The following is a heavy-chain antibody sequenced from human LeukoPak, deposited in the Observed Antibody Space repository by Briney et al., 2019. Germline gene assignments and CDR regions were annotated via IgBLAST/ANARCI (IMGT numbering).Heavy chain of an antibody. CDR1: GGSISSGDYY. V-gene: IGHV4-61*08. Sequence: SETLSLTCTVSGGSISSGDYYWSWIRQPPGKGLEWIGYIYYSGSTNYNPSLKSRVTISIDTSKNQFSLKLRSVTAADTAVYYCANKVYCSTTSCYHAGYWGQGTLVTVSS. D-gene: IGHD2-2*01. J-gene: IGHJ4*02. CDR3: ANKVYCSTTSCYHAGY. CDR2: IYYSGST.